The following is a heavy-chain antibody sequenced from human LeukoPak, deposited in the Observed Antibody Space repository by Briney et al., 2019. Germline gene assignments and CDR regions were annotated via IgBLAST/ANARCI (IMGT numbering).Heavy chain of an antibody. Sequence: SETLSLTCTVSHTSIGSSHYYWDWIRQSPGKGLEWIATIYYTGNTYYNPSLKSRVTISVDTSKNQFSLKLSSVTAADTAVYYCARGRLRYYGMDVWGQGTTVTVSS. CDR1: HTSIGSSHYY. V-gene: IGHV4-39*07. D-gene: IGHD2-21*01. CDR3: ARGRLRYYGMDV. CDR2: IYYTGNT. J-gene: IGHJ6*02.